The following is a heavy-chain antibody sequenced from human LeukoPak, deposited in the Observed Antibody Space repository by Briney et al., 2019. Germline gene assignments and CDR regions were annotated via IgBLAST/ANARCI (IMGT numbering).Heavy chain of an antibody. CDR2: IDYSGNT. CDR3: ARREGGTANFDY. V-gene: IGHV4-34*01. D-gene: IGHD1-1*01. CDR1: GGSFSGYY. J-gene: IGHJ4*02. Sequence: SETLSLTCAVYGGSFSGYYWSWIRQSPGKGLECIGSIDYSGNTNYHPSLKSRVTISVDTSKNQFSLKLSSVTAADTAVYYCARREGGTANFDYWGQGTLVTVSS.